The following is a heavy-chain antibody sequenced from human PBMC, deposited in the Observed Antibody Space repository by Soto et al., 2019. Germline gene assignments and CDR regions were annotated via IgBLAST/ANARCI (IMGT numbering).Heavy chain of an antibody. D-gene: IGHD3-22*01. CDR1: GFTVSSNY. V-gene: IGHV3-66*01. J-gene: IGHJ4*02. Sequence: PGGSLRLSCAASGFTVSSNYMSWVRQAPGKGLEWVSLIYSGGSTYYADSVKGRFTISRDNSKNTLYLQMNSLRAEDTAIYYCAKNPGYYYDSTGYHFDYWGQGTLVTVSS. CDR2: IYSGGST. CDR3: AKNPGYYYDSTGYHFDY.